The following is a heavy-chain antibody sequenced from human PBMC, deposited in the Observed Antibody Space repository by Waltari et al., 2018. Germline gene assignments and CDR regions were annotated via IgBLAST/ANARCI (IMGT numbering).Heavy chain of an antibody. CDR3: ATDLVTYFDY. V-gene: IGHV1-69-2*01. CDR2: VDPESGET. D-gene: IGHD4-4*01. J-gene: IGHJ4*02. Sequence: EVQMVQSGAEVKKPGATVKISCKAAGYTFTDYYMHWVQQAPGKGLEWMGRVDPESGETIYAEKFQGRVTITTDPSTDTAYMELSRLRSEDTAVYYFATDLVTYFDYWGQGTLVTVSS. CDR1: GYTFTDYY.